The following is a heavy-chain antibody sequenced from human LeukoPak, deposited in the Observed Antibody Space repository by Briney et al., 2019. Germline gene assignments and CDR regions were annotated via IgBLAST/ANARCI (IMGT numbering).Heavy chain of an antibody. Sequence: SETLSLTCTVSGGSISGYYWSWIRQPPGKRLEWIGYIYYSGSTDYNPSFKSRVTISVDTSKNQFSLKLSSVTAADTAVYYCARRDSIVLMVYRGANWFDPWGQGTLVTVSS. J-gene: IGHJ5*02. CDR2: IYYSGST. CDR3: ARRDSIVLMVYRGANWFDP. V-gene: IGHV4-59*12. CDR1: GGSISGYY. D-gene: IGHD2-8*01.